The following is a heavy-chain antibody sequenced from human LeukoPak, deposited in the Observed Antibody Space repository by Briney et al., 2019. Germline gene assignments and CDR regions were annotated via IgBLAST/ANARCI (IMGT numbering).Heavy chain of an antibody. V-gene: IGHV5-51*01. CDR2: IYPGDSDT. J-gene: IGHJ4*02. Sequence: GESLQIFCKGSGYRFSSYWIDWVRQMPGKGLEWMVIIYPGDSDTKYSPCFQGQVTISADKSISTAYLQWSSLKAADPGLYYCAIIEGDYYDSRGYYFVYSGQGTLVTVSS. CDR3: AIIEGDYYDSRGYYFVY. CDR1: GYRFSSYW. D-gene: IGHD3-22*01.